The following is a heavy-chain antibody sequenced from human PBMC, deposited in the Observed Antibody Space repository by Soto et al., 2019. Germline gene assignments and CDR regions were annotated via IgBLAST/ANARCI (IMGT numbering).Heavy chain of an antibody. CDR3: AKDRGTAAGPFDY. V-gene: IGHV3-74*01. J-gene: IGHJ4*02. D-gene: IGHD6-13*01. CDR1: GFTFSSYW. Sequence: GGSLRLSCAASGFTFSSYWMHWVRQAPGKGLVWVSRINSDGSSTSYADSVKGRFTISRDNSKNTLYLQMNSLRAEDTAVYYCAKDRGTAAGPFDYWGQGTLVTVSS. CDR2: INSDGSST.